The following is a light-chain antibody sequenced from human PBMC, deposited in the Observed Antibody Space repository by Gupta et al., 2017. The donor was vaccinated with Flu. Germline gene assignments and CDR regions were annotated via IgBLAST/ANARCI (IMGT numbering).Light chain of an antibody. V-gene: IGKV3-11*01. CDR1: QSVSSY. J-gene: IGKJ2*01. Sequence: EIVLTQSPATLALSPGERATLSCRASQSVSSYLAWYQQKPGQAPRLLIYDASNRATGVPARFTGSGSETDFTLTISSLEPEDFAVYYCQQGSSRPYTFGQGTNLEIK. CDR3: QQGSSRPYT. CDR2: DAS.